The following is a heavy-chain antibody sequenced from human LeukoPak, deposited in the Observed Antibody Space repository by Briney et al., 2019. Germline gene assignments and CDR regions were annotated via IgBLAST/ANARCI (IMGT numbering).Heavy chain of an antibody. Sequence: ASVKVSCKASGYTFTGYYMHWVRQAPGQGLEWMGRINPNRGGTNYAQKFQGRVTMTRDTSISTAYMELSRLRSDDTAVYYCARSISALSLTTLGYWGQGTLVTVSS. CDR2: INPNRGGT. CDR3: ARSISALSLTTLGY. J-gene: IGHJ4*02. V-gene: IGHV1-2*06. CDR1: GYTFTGYY. D-gene: IGHD3-9*01.